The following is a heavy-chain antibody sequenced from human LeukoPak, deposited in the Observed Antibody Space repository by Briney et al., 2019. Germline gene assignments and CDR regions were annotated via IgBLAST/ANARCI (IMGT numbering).Heavy chain of an antibody. CDR3: ARQSRDGSKTRGYYFDY. D-gene: IGHD3-10*01. CDR2: IYPADSDT. J-gene: IGHJ4*02. Sequence: GESLKISCQVSGYNFTHYWIGWVRQMPGKGLESMGIIYPADSDTTYSPSFQGQVTISADKSISTVYLQWSSLKASDTAMYYCARQSRDGSKTRGYYFDYWGQGTPVTVSS. CDR1: GYNFTHYW. V-gene: IGHV5-51*01.